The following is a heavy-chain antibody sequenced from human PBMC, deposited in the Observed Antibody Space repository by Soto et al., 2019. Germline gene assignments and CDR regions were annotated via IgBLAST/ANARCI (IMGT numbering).Heavy chain of an antibody. CDR1: GFTFSSYG. CDR2: IWYDGSNK. V-gene: IGHV3-33*01. CDR3: ARDLGWLAYYYYGMDV. J-gene: IGHJ6*02. D-gene: IGHD6-19*01. Sequence: LRLSCAASGFTFSSYGMHWVRQAPGKGLEWVAVIWYDGSNKYYADSVKGRFTISRDNSKNTLYLQMNSLRAEDTAVYYCARDLGWLAYYYYGMDVWGQGTTVTVSS.